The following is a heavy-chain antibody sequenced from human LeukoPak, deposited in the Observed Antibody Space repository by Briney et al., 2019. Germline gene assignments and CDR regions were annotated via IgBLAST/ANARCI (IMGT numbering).Heavy chain of an antibody. J-gene: IGHJ5*02. CDR3: ARDPSGEWDRFDP. CDR2: IYYSGST. D-gene: IGHD3-16*01. V-gene: IGHV4-59*01. CDR1: GGSISSYY. Sequence: SETLSLTRTVSGGSISSYYWSWIRQPPGEGLEWIGYIYYSGSTNYNPSLKSRVTISVDTSKNQLSLKPSSVTAADTAVYYCARDPSGEWDRFDPWGQGTLVTVSS.